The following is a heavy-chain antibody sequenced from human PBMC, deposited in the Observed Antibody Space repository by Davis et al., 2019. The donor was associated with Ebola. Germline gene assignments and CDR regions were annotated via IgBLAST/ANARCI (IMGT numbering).Heavy chain of an antibody. CDR1: GFTFSDYY. D-gene: IGHD6-13*01. J-gene: IGHJ4*02. V-gene: IGHV3-11*01. CDR2: ISSSGSTI. Sequence: GGSLRLSCAASGFTFSDYYMSWIRQAPGKGLEWVSYISSSGSTIYYADSVKGRFTISRDNAKNSLYLQMNSLRAEDTAAYYCARDKGIAAAGTILDYWGQGTLVTVSS. CDR3: ARDKGIAAAGTILDY.